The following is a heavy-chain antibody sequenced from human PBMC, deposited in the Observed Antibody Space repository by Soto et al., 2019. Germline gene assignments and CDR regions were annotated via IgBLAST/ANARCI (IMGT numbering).Heavy chain of an antibody. D-gene: IGHD4-17*01. Sequence: TSETLSLTCTVSGGSVSSGSYYWSWIRQPPGKGLEWIGYIYYSGSTNYNPSLKSRVTISVDTSKNQFSLKLSSVTAADTAVYYCARGVYGDYVVYWGQGTLVTVSS. CDR3: ARGVYGDYVVY. CDR1: GGSVSSGSYY. V-gene: IGHV4-61*01. CDR2: IYYSGST. J-gene: IGHJ4*02.